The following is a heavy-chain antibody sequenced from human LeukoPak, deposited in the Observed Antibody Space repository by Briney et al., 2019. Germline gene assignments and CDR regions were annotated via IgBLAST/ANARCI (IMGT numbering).Heavy chain of an antibody. CDR3: ARDFPADSYGYLYFYGMDV. CDR1: GFTFSSYG. Sequence: GGTLRLSCAASGFTFSSYGRRWVRQAPGKGLEWVAVICYDGSNKYYADSVRGGFTISRDNSKNTLYLQMNSLRAEDTAVYYCARDFPADSYGYLYFYGMDVWGQGTTVTVSS. CDR2: ICYDGSNK. V-gene: IGHV3-33*01. J-gene: IGHJ6*02. D-gene: IGHD5-18*01.